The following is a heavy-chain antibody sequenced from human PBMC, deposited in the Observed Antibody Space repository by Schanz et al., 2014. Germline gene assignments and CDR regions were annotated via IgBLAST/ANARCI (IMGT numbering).Heavy chain of an antibody. CDR3: AKYRYSVFDFDY. D-gene: IGHD3-16*02. CDR2: ISYDGTIK. J-gene: IGHJ4*02. CDR1: GFTVSDHY. Sequence: VHLMESGGGLVQPGGSLRLSCAVSGFTVSDHYMDWVRQAPGKGLEWVALISYDGTIKVHADSVKGRFIISRDNSKNTLYLQMNSLRAEDTAIYYCAKYRYSVFDFDYWGQGTLVTVSS. V-gene: IGHV3-30*18.